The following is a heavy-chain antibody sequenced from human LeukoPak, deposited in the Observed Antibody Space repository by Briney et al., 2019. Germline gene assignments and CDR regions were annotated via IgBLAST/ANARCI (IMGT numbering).Heavy chain of an antibody. CDR1: AFTFSNYW. D-gene: IGHD4-17*01. CDR3: AKDSTATTVTYFDY. V-gene: IGHV3-74*01. Sequence: GGSLRLSCAASAFTFSNYWMHWVRQVPGKGLVWVSRINGDGSSTRYADSVKGRFTISRDNSKNTLYLQMNSLRAEDTAVYYCAKDSTATTVTYFDYWGQGTLVTVSS. J-gene: IGHJ4*02. CDR2: INGDGSST.